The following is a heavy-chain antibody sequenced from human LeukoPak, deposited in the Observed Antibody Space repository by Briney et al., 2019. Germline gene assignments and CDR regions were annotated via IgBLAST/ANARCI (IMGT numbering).Heavy chain of an antibody. D-gene: IGHD3-10*01. CDR3: ATKIVLLWFGNGLFDY. V-gene: IGHV1-24*01. CDR2: FDPEDGET. J-gene: IGHJ4*02. Sequence: ASVKVSCKVSGYTLTELSMHWVRQAPGKGGERMGGFDPEDGETIYAQKFQGRVTITEDTSTDTAYMELSSLRSEDTAVYYCATKIVLLWFGNGLFDYWGQGTLVTVSS. CDR1: GYTLTELS.